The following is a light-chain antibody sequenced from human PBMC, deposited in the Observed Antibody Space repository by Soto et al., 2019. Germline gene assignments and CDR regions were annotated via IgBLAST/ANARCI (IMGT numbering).Light chain of an antibody. CDR2: TAS. CDR1: QGIRNE. CDR3: LQDYNYPRA. J-gene: IGKJ1*01. Sequence: IQMTQSPSSLSASVGDRVTITCRATQGIRNELGWYQQKPGKAPKLLIYTASSLQSGVKSRLTGSASGTDFTLTISSLQPEDFATYYCLQDYNYPRAFGQVTTGDI. V-gene: IGKV1-6*01.